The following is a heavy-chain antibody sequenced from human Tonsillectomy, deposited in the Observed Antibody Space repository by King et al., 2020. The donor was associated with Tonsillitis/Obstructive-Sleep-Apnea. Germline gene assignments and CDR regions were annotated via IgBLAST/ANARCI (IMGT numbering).Heavy chain of an antibody. V-gene: IGHV3-15*01. J-gene: IGHJ4*02. CDR3: XXAXXXXXXXXXTWXXXXSFXY. CDR1: GFTFSNAW. CDR2: IKSKTDGGTT. Sequence: EVQLVESGGGLVKPGGSLRLSCAASGFTFSNAWMSWVRQAPGKGLEWVGRIKSKTDGGTTDYAAPVKGRFTISRDDSKNTLYLQMNSLKTEDTAVYXXXXAXXXXXXXXXTWXXXXSFXYWGXXTLVTXX.